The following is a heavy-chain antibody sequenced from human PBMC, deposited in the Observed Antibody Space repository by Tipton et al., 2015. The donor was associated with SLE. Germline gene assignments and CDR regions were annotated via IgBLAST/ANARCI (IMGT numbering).Heavy chain of an antibody. J-gene: IGHJ4*02. CDR3: ARGSIGGDLSYSFDY. D-gene: IGHD2-21*02. Sequence: TLSLTCAVSGGSINSGDYSWSWIRQPPGKGLEWIGYIFHSGNAYYNPSLKSRVTISVDTSKNHFSLKLTSVTAADTAVYYCARGSIGGDLSYSFDYWGQGTLVTVSS. CDR1: GGSINSGDYS. CDR2: IFHSGNA. V-gene: IGHV4-30-2*01.